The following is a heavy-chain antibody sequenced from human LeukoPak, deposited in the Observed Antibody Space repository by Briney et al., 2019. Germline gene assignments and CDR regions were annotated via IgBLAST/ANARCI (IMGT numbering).Heavy chain of an antibody. V-gene: IGHV3-30*04. CDR2: ISYDGSNK. CDR3: ARDMVAGTASPAGY. J-gene: IGHJ4*02. CDR1: GFTFSSYE. D-gene: IGHD6-19*01. Sequence: PGGSLRLSCAASGFTFSSYEMNWVRQAPGKGLEWVAVISYDGSNKYYADSVKGRFTISRDNSKNTLYLQMNSLRAEDTAVYYCARDMVAGTASPAGYWGQGTLVTVSS.